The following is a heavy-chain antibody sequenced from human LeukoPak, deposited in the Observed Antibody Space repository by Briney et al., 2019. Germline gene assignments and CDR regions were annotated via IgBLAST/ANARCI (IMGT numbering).Heavy chain of an antibody. Sequence: GGSLRLSCAASGFPFSEYSMNWVRQAPGKGLEWVSYIDGSSTIYYAGSVKGRFTISRDNAKNSLYLQLNSLRAEDTAVYYCARGPYDYGEYIDYWGQGTLVTVSS. J-gene: IGHJ4*02. D-gene: IGHD4-17*01. CDR1: GFPFSEYS. CDR3: ARGPYDYGEYIDY. CDR2: IDGSSTI. V-gene: IGHV3-69-1*01.